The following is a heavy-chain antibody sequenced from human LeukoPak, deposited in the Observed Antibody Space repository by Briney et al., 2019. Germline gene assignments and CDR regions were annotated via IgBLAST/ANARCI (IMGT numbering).Heavy chain of an antibody. CDR2: IYHSGST. D-gene: IGHD3-22*01. CDR3: ARERRITMIVVVTNYFDY. J-gene: IGHJ4*02. V-gene: IGHV4-38-2*02. CDR1: GYSISSGYY. Sequence: SETLSLTCTVSGYSISSGYYWGWIRQPPGKGLEWIGSIYHSGSTYYNPSLKSRVTISVDTSKNQFSLKLSSVTAADTAVYYCARERRITMIVVVTNYFDYWGQGTLVTVSS.